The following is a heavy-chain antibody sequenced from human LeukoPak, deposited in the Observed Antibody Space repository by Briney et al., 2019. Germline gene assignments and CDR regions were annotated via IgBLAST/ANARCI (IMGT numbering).Heavy chain of an antibody. J-gene: IGHJ5*02. V-gene: IGHV3-7*03. CDR3: ARGPKGYCSSTSCHGRWFDP. D-gene: IGHD2-2*01. CDR1: GFTFSSYW. CDR2: IKQDGSEK. Sequence: GGSLRLSCAASGFTFSSYWMSWVRQAPGKGLEWVANIKQDGSEKYYVDSVKGRFTISRDNAKNSLYLLMNSLRAEDTAVYYCARGPKGYCSSTSCHGRWFDPWGQGTLVTVSS.